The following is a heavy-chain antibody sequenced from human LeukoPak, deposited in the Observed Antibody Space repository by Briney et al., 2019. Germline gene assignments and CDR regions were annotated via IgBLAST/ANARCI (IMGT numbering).Heavy chain of an antibody. CDR1: GFTFSGYS. CDR2: INSDGSST. Sequence: GGSLRLSCAASGFTFSGYSMNWVRQAPGKGLVWVSRINSDGSSTSYADSVKGRFTISRDNAKNTLYLQMNSLRAEDTAVYYCARVWFGEFQAFDYWGQGTLVTVSS. V-gene: IGHV3-74*01. J-gene: IGHJ4*02. D-gene: IGHD3-10*01. CDR3: ARVWFGEFQAFDY.